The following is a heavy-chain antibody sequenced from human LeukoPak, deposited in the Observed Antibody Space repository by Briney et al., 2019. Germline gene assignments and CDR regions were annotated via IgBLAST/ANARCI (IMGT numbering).Heavy chain of an antibody. J-gene: IGHJ4*02. CDR2: ISGSGNFT. D-gene: IGHD2-2*01. V-gene: IGHV3-23*01. CDR3: AKGGSVVPAALKPFDY. Sequence: GGSLRLSCAASGFTFSSYAMSWVRQAPGKGLQWVSSISGSGNFTFYTDSVKGRFTISRDNSKNTLYLQMNSLRAEDTAVYYCAKGGSVVPAALKPFDYWGQGTLVTVSS. CDR1: GFTFSSYA.